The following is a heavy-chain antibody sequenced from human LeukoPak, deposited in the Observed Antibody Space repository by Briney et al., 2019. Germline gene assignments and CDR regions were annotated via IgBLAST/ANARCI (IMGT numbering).Heavy chain of an antibody. D-gene: IGHD3-22*01. V-gene: IGHV3-23*01. CDR2: IRSCSDTT. CDR3: SKYRQNYYDRIHYFDH. Sequence: PGGSLRLSCAASGFTFSSYAMSWVRQTPGQGLVFVSRIRSCSDTTYYAFSVKGRFTISRDNSKNTLYLQINSQRAEATAVYYGSKYRQNYYDRIHYFDHSGQGTLVTVSS. CDR1: GFTFSSYA. J-gene: IGHJ4*02.